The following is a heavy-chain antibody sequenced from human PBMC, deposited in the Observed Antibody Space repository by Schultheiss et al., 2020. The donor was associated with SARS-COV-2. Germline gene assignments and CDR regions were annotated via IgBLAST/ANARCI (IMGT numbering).Heavy chain of an antibody. CDR2: ISYDGSNK. CDR3: AKVARGDDSSGYFLYYYYYGMDV. V-gene: IGHV3-30*18. Sequence: GGSLRLSCAASGFTFSSYGMHWVRQAPGKGLEWVAVISYDGSNKYYADSVKGRFTISRDNSKNTLYLQMNSLRAEDTAVYYCAKVARGDDSSGYFLYYYYYGMDVWGQGTTVTVSS. CDR1: GFTFSSYG. J-gene: IGHJ6*02. D-gene: IGHD3-22*01.